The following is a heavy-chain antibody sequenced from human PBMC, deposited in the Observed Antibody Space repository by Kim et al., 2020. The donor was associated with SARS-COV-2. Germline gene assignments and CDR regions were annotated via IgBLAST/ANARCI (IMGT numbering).Heavy chain of an antibody. CDR2: LSHSPYNT. CDR3: ARRSHANRGYFDL. V-gene: IGHV3-23*01. Sequence: SLRLSCDASGFSFNNFAMAWVRQAPGKGLEWVSALSHSPYNTDYADSVKGRFTISGDISKNTLYLQMDNLSAEDTALYFCARRSHANRGYFDLWGQGSLVTVSS. CDR1: GFSFNNFA. D-gene: IGHD2-8*01. J-gene: IGHJ4*02.